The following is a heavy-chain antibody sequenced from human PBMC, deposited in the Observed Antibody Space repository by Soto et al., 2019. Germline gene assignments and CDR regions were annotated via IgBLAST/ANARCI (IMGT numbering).Heavy chain of an antibody. CDR1: GGSISSSSYY. D-gene: IGHD2-2*01. Sequence: ASETLSLTCTVSGGSISSSSYYWGWIRQPPGKGLEWIGSIYYSGSTYYNPSLKSRVTISVDTSKNQFSLELSSVTAADTAVYYCARRPRLVVPAARQNNFDYWGQGTLVTVSS. J-gene: IGHJ4*02. CDR3: ARRPRLVVPAARQNNFDY. V-gene: IGHV4-39*01. CDR2: IYYSGST.